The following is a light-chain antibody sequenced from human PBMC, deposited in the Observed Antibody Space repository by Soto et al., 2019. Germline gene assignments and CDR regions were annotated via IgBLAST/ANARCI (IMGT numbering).Light chain of an antibody. CDR3: QQYNSYSSGT. Sequence: DIQMTQSPTTLSASVGDRVTITCRASQNINSWLAWYQQKPGKAPNLLIYKSSSLESGVPYRLSGSGSGTEFSLTINSLLPDDFAIYYCQQYNSYSSGTFGQGTKVEIK. V-gene: IGKV1-5*03. CDR2: KSS. CDR1: QNINSW. J-gene: IGKJ1*01.